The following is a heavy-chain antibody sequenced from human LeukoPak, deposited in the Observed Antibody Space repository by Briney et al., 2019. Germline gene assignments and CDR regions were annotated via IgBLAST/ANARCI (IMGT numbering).Heavy chain of an antibody. D-gene: IGHD6-19*01. CDR1: GFTFSSYS. V-gene: IGHV3-30*18. J-gene: IGHJ5*02. Sequence: PGGSLRLSCAASGFTFSSYSMNWVRQAPGKGLEWVAVISYDGSNKYYADSVKGRFTISRDNSKNTLYLQMNSLRAEDTAVYYCAKDPKGIAVAGPFDPWGQGTLVTVSS. CDR3: AKDPKGIAVAGPFDP. CDR2: ISYDGSNK.